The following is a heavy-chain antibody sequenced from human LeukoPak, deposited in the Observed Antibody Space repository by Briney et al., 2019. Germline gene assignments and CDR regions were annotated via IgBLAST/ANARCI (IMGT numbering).Heavy chain of an antibody. CDR2: ITNNGGST. Sequence: GGFLRLSCSASGFTFSCCSMLWVRQAPGKGLEFVSAITNNGGSTYYADSVKGSFFISRDNSKNTLFLQMSSLRPEDAAVYYCVKRAESATRTTSFWYFDLWGRGTLVTVSS. CDR3: VKRAESATRTTSFWYFDL. V-gene: IGHV3-64D*06. J-gene: IGHJ2*01. CDR1: GFTFSCCS. D-gene: IGHD4-17*01.